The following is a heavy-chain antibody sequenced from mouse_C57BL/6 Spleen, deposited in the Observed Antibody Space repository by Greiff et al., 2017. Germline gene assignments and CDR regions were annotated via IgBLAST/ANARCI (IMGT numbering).Heavy chain of an antibody. CDR3: ARREEIYDGYYLDY. CDR1: GYAFSSSW. CDR2: IYPGDGDT. D-gene: IGHD2-3*01. Sequence: QVQLQQSGPELVKPGASVKISCKASGYAFSSSWLNWVKQRPGKGLEWIGRIYPGDGDTNYNGKFKGKATLTADKSSSTAYMQLSSLTSEDSAVYFCARREEIYDGYYLDYWGQGTTLTVSS. V-gene: IGHV1-82*01. J-gene: IGHJ2*01.